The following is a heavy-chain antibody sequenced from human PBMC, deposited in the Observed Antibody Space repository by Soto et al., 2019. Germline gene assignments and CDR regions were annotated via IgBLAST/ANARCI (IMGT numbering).Heavy chain of an antibody. CDR3: TIDPLCSPAMVLCYFDL. V-gene: IGHV3-30-3*01. CDR2: ISYDGSNK. D-gene: IGHD5-18*01. J-gene: IGHJ2*01. Sequence: QVQLVESGGGVVQPGRSLRLSCAASGFTFSSYAMHWVRQAPGKGLEWVAVISYDGSNKYYADSVKGRFTISRDNSKNTLYLQMNSLRSEDTAVYYCTIDPLCSPAMVLCYFDLWGRGTLVTVSS. CDR1: GFTFSSYA.